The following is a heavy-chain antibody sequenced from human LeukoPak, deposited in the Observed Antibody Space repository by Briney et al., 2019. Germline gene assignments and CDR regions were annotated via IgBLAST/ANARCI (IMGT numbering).Heavy chain of an antibody. CDR1: GGSISSYY. J-gene: IGHJ4*02. D-gene: IGHD2-2*01. CDR2: IYYSGST. V-gene: IGHV4-59*01. Sequence: KPSETLSLTCTVSGGSISSYYWSWIRQPPGKGLEWIGYIYYSGSTNYNPSLKSRVTISVDTSKNQFSLKLSSVTAADTAVYYCARAPVVPDRVFDYWGQGTLVTVSS. CDR3: ARAPVVPDRVFDY.